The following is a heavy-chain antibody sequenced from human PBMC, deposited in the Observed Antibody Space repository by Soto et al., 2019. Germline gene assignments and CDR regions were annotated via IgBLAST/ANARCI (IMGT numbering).Heavy chain of an antibody. D-gene: IGHD6-19*01. J-gene: IGHJ4*02. CDR1: GGTFSSYT. CDR3: ARGRDGVAVESDY. Sequence: QVQLVQSGAEVKKPGSSVKVSCKASGGTFSSYTISWVRQAPGQGLEWMGRIIPILGIANYAQKFQGRVTITADKSTSTAYMELSSLRYEDTAVYYCARGRDGVAVESDYWGQGTLFTFSA. V-gene: IGHV1-69*02. CDR2: IIPILGIA.